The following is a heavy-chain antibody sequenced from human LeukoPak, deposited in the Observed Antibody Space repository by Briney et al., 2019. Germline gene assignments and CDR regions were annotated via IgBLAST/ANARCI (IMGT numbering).Heavy chain of an antibody. D-gene: IGHD3-10*01. Sequence: SQRLPCAPSGFTLRSYWMSWVGQAPAKALKWVANIKQDGSGKYYVDSVKGRFTISRDNAKNSLYLQMNSLRAEDTAVYYCAREARYGDYFEHWGQGTLVTVSS. V-gene: IGHV3-7*01. CDR2: IKQDGSGK. J-gene: IGHJ4*02. CDR3: AREARYGDYFEH. CDR1: GFTLRSYW.